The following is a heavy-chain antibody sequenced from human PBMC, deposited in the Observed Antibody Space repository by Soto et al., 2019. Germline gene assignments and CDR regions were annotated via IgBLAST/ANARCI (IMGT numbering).Heavy chain of an antibody. V-gene: IGHV1-18*04. J-gene: IGHJ4*02. CDR1: GYTLSSYG. CDR3: ARHPDYHDSGGYYFFDY. CDR2: ISAYNGHT. D-gene: IGHD3-22*01. Sequence: QVQLVQSGAEVKKPGASVKVSCKASGYTLSSYGISWVRQAPGQGLEWMGWISAYNGHTKYTEKLQGRVTMTTDTSTTTVDMELRSLRSDDTAVYDCARHPDYHDSGGYYFFDYWGQGTLVTVSS.